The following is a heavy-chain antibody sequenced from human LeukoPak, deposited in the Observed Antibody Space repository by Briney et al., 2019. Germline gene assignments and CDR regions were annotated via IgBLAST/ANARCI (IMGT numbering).Heavy chain of an antibody. D-gene: IGHD4-17*01. V-gene: IGHV3-30*04. Sequence: GGSLRLSCAASGFTFSSYAMHWVRQAPGKGLEWVAVISYDGSNKYYADSVKGRFTISRDNSKNTLYLQMNSLRAEDTAVYYCARAGVSGNDYGDYRTTYYYYYYMDVWGKGTTVTVSS. CDR2: ISYDGSNK. CDR3: ARAGVSGNDYGDYRTTYYYYYYMDV. CDR1: GFTFSSYA. J-gene: IGHJ6*03.